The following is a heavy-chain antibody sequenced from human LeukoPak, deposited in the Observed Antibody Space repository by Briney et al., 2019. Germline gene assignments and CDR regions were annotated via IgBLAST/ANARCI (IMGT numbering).Heavy chain of an antibody. CDR1: GGTFSSYA. V-gene: IGHV1-69*06. J-gene: IGHJ4*02. D-gene: IGHD1-26*01. CDR2: IIPIFGTA. Sequence: SVKVSCKASGGTFSSYAISWVRQAPGQGLEWMGGIIPIFGTANYAQKLQGRVTITADKSTSTAYMELSSLRSEDTAVYYCASQGGSYWAYFDYWGQGTLVTVSS. CDR3: ASQGGSYWAYFDY.